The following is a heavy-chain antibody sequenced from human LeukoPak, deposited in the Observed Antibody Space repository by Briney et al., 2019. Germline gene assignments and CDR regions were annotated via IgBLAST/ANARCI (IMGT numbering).Heavy chain of an antibody. CDR2: IIPIFGTA. Sequence: SVKVSCTASGGTFSSYAISWVRQAPGQGLEWMGGIIPIFGTANYAQKFQGRVTITADESTSTAYMELSSLRSEDTAVYYCARDYGYNWNTRNWFDPWGQGTLVTVSS. V-gene: IGHV1-69*13. D-gene: IGHD1/OR15-1a*01. CDR3: ARDYGYNWNTRNWFDP. J-gene: IGHJ5*02. CDR1: GGTFSSYA.